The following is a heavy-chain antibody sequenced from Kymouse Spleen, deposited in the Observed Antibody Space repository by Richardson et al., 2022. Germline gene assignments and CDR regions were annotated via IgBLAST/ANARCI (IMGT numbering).Heavy chain of an antibody. CDR3: ARAPNWNYFDY. CDR1: GGSISSYY. J-gene: IGHJ4*02. CDR2: IYYSGST. D-gene: IGHD1-20*01,IGHD1-7*01,IGHD7-27*02. Sequence: QVQLQESGPGLVKPSETLSLTCTVSGGSISSYYWSWIRQPPGKGLEWIGYIYYSGSTNYNPSLKSRVTISVDTSKNQFSLKLSSVTAADTAVYYCARAPNWNYFDYWGQGTLVTVSS. V-gene: IGHV4-59*01.